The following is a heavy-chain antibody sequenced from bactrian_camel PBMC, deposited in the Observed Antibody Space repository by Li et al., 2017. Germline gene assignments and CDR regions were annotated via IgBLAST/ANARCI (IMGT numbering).Heavy chain of an antibody. D-gene: IGHD3*01. CDR3: AADWVLGARFDRTGYNY. Sequence: HVQLVESGRGSVQAGGSLRLACTGYTARPNYMAWFRQAPGKEREGVAVISRGGVTLYTESVQGRFTISQDNALNTLYLQMNSLKPEDTAMYYCAADWVLGARFDRTGYNYWGQGTQVTVS. J-gene: IGHJ4*01. CDR2: ISRGGVT. V-gene: IGHV3S53*01. CDR1: YTARPNY.